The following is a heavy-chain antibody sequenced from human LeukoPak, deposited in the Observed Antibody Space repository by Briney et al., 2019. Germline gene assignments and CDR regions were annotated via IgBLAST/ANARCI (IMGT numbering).Heavy chain of an antibody. D-gene: IGHD2-2*01. Sequence: PGGSLRLSCAASGFTFSSYGMHWVRQAPGKGLEWVAVISYDGSNKYYADSVKGRFTISRDNSKNTLYLQMNSLRAEDTAVYYCARGSTIVLTDAPDAYDMWGQGTVVTVSS. J-gene: IGHJ3*02. CDR3: ARGSTIVLTDAPDAYDM. CDR1: GFTFSSYG. V-gene: IGHV3-30*03. CDR2: ISYDGSNK.